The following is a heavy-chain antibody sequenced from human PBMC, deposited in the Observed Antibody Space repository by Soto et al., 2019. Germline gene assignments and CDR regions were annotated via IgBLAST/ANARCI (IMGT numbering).Heavy chain of an antibody. CDR2: IYYSGST. CDR1: GGSISSYY. CDR3: ASGGDLGHNWFDP. J-gene: IGHJ5*02. Sequence: PSETLSLTCTVSGGSISSYYWSWIRQHPGKGLEWIGYIYYSGSTNYNPSLKSRVTISVDTSKNQFFLKLSSVTAADTAVYYCASGGDLGHNWFDPWGQGTLVTVSS. V-gene: IGHV4-59*06. D-gene: IGHD1-26*01.